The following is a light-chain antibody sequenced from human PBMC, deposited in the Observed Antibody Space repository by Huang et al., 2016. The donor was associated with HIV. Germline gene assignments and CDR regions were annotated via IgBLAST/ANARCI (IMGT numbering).Light chain of an antibody. CDR1: QDINNY. CDR2: AAS. V-gene: IGKV1-17*03. J-gene: IGKJ5*01. CDR3: LQHLSYPPA. Sequence: DIHMTQSPSAMSASVGDRVNITCRANQDINNYLLWFQQKPGKVPKRLIYAASNLPSGVPSRFSGSGSGTEFTLTISNLQPEDFATYYCLQHLSYPPAFGQGTRLEIK.